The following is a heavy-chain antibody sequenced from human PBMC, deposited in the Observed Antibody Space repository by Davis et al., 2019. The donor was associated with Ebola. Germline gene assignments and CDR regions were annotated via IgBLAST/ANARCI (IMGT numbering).Heavy chain of an antibody. Sequence: ASVKVSCKASGYTFTGYYMHWVRQAPGQGLEWMGWINPNSGGTNYAQKFQGRVTMTRDTSTSTVYMELSSLRSEDTAVYYCARDAPHSGTDYWGQGTLVTVSS. CDR1: GYTFTGYY. CDR2: INPNSGGT. V-gene: IGHV1-2*02. CDR3: ARDAPHSGTDY. J-gene: IGHJ4*02. D-gene: IGHD5-12*01.